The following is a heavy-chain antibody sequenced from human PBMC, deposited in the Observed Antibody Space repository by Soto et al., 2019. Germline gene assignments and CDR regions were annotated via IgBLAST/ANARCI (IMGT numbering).Heavy chain of an antibody. CDR1: GFTFSSFG. J-gene: IGHJ4*01. CDR3: ARSYVGLASQPDY. V-gene: IGHV3-30*03. CDR2: IPYDGSNE. D-gene: IGHD1-26*01. Sequence: GGSLRLSCAASGFTFSSFGMHWVRQAPGKGLEWVAGIPYDGSNEYYADSVKGRFTISRDNAKNTLYLQVNSLRAEDTAVYFCARSYVGLASQPDYWGHGTLVTVSS.